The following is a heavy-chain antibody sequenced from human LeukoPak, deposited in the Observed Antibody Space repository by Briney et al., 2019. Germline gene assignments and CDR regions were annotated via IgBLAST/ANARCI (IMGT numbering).Heavy chain of an antibody. CDR3: ARAGRYCSGGSCPNWFDP. D-gene: IGHD2-15*01. J-gene: IGHJ5*02. CDR1: GGSISSYY. CDR2: IYYSGST. V-gene: IGHV4-59*01. Sequence: SETLSLTCTVSGGSISSYYWSWIRQPPGKGLEWIGYIYYSGSTNYNPSLKSRVTISVDASKNQFSLKLSSVTAADTAVYYCARAGRYCSGGSCPNWFDPWGQGTLVTVSS.